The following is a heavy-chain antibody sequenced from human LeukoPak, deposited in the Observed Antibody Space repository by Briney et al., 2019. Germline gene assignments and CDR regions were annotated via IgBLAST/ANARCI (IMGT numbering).Heavy chain of an antibody. V-gene: IGHV4-34*01. CDR2: INHSGST. CDR3: GRGPWMQSIDY. D-gene: IGHD5-18*01. Sequence: SETLSLTCAVYGGSFSGYYWSWIRQPPGKGLEWIGEINHSGSTNYNPSLKSRVTISVDTSKNQFSLKLSSVTAADKAVYYCGRGPWMQSIDYWGQGTLVTVSS. CDR1: GGSFSGYY. J-gene: IGHJ4*02.